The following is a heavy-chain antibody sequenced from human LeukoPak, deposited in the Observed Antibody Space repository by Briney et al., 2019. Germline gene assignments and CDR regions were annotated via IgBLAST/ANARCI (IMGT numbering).Heavy chain of an antibody. Sequence: GGSLRLSCAASGLSFSGSAMHWVRQASGRGLEWLGRIRSKANSYVTAYAASVNGRFVISRDDSRNTAYLQMNSLQTEDTAVYYCTRHSDKYCSGAGCYVYNFYGMDVWGQGTTVTVSS. CDR2: IRSKANSYVT. V-gene: IGHV3-73*01. J-gene: IGHJ6*02. CDR3: TRHSDKYCSGAGCYVYNFYGMDV. CDR1: GLSFSGSA. D-gene: IGHD2-15*01.